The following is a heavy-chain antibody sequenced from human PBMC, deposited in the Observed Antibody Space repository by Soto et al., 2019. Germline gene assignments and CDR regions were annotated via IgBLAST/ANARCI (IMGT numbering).Heavy chain of an antibody. CDR1: GGSISSGGYY. V-gene: IGHV4-31*03. D-gene: IGHD4-17*01. CDR3: ARTAERWVFDY. J-gene: IGHJ4*02. CDR2: IYYSGST. Sequence: PSETLSLTCTVSGGSISSGGYYWSWIRQHPGKGLEWIGYIYYSGSTYYNPSLKSRVTISVDTSKNQFSLKLSSVTAADTAVYYCARTAERWVFDYWGQGTLVTVSS.